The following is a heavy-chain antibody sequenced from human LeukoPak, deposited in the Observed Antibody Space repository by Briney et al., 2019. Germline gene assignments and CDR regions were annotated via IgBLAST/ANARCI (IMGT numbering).Heavy chain of an antibody. Sequence: GGSLRLSCAASGFTFSDYYMSWIRQAPGKGLEWVSYISSSGSTIYYADSVKGRFTISRDNAKNSLYLQMYSLRAEDTAVYYCARDSNIVVVVAATKTNWFDPWGQGTLVTVSS. D-gene: IGHD2-15*01. CDR1: GFTFSDYY. V-gene: IGHV3-11*04. CDR3: ARDSNIVVVVAATKTNWFDP. CDR2: ISSSGSTI. J-gene: IGHJ5*02.